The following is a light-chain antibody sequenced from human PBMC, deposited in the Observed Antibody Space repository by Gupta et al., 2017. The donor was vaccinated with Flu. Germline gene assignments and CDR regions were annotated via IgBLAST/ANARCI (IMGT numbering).Light chain of an antibody. CDR2: YDD. CDR1: VSNIGSNA. J-gene: IGLJ3*02. Sequence: SVSNIGSNALNWYQQFPGKAPKLLVYYDDVRPSGVSGRFSGSKSGTSASLAISGLQSEDEASYYCASWDDGLNGWVFGGGTKLTVL. CDR3: ASWDDGLNGWV. V-gene: IGLV1-36*01.